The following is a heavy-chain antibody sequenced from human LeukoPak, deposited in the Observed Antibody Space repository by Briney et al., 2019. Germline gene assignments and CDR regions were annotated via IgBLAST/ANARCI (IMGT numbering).Heavy chain of an antibody. CDR3: ARHDTVTSTGC. V-gene: IGHV5-51*01. J-gene: IGHJ4*02. D-gene: IGHD4-17*01. CDR1: GYSFTSYW. Sequence: GESLKISCKGSGYSFTSYWIGWVRQMPGKGLEWMGIIYPGDSDARYSPSFQGQVTMSADKSISTVYLQWSSLKASDTATYYCARHDTVTSTGCWGQGTLVTVSS. CDR2: IYPGDSDA.